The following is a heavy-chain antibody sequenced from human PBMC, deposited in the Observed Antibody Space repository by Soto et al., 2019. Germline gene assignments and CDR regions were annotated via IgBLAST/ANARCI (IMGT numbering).Heavy chain of an antibody. CDR2: ISGSGGGT. J-gene: IGHJ5*02. D-gene: IGHD6-13*01. CDR1: GFTFSNYC. CDR3: AKLISASGTQS. Sequence: GGSLRLSCAASGFTFSNYCMSWVRQAPGKGLEWVSSISGSGGGTYYADSVKGRFAIARDNSKNTLYLQMNSLRAEDTAIYYCAKLISASGTQSWGQGTLVTVSS. V-gene: IGHV3-23*01.